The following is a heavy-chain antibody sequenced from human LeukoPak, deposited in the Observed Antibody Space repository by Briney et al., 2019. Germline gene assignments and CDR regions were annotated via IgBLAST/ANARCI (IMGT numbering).Heavy chain of an antibody. CDR3: GRDMDCSSTTCYGYFYYFGIDV. D-gene: IGHD2-2*01. V-gene: IGHV3-33*01. CDR2: IGYDGRNK. Sequence: RSLRLSCAASGFRFDSYGIHWVRQVPGKGLEWLAVIGYDGRNKYYAESVKGRFTISKDNSKKTVFLQMNSLRVEDTAVYYCGRDMDCSSTTCYGYFYYFGIDVWGQGTPVTV. CDR1: GFRFDSYG. J-gene: IGHJ6*02.